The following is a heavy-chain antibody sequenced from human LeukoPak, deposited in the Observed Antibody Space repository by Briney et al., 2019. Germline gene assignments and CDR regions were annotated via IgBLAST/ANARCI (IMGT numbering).Heavy chain of an antibody. V-gene: IGHV4-39*01. CDR1: GDSITNNEYY. Sequence: SETLSLTCTVSGDSITNNEYYWGWIRQPPGKGLEWIASIYYSGVTYYNPSLESRLTISVDTSKNQFSLRLSSVTAVDTAIYYCSRLSAVAGSGYWGQGTLVTVSS. CDR2: IYYSGVT. CDR3: SRLSAVAGSGY. D-gene: IGHD6-19*01. J-gene: IGHJ4*02.